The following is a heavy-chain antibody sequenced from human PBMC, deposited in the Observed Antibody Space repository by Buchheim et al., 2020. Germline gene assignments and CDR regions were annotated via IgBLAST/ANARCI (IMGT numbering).Heavy chain of an antibody. V-gene: IGHV3-48*03. D-gene: IGHD3-22*01. J-gene: IGHJ4*02. CDR2: ISSSGTTI. Sequence: EVQLVESGGDLVQPGGSLRLSCAASGFTFRSYEMNWVRQAPGKGLEWLSYISSSGTTIYYADSVKGRLSISRDNAKKSLCLQMNSLRAEDTAVYYCARETFYYDSSGYYHHYFDYWGQGTL. CDR3: ARETFYYDSSGYYHHYFDY. CDR1: GFTFRSYE.